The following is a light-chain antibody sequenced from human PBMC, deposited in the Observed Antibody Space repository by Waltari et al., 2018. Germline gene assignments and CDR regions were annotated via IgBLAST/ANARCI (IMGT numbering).Light chain of an antibody. V-gene: IGKV1-39*01. CDR3: QQSDSRPLT. CDR1: QSISSY. CDR2: AAS. J-gene: IGKJ4*01. Sequence: DIQMTQSPSSLSASVGDRVTITCRASQSISSYLNWYQQKPGIAPKLLIYAASSLQSGVPSRFSGSGSGTDFTLTISNLQPEDFATYYCQQSDSRPLTFGGGTKVEIK.